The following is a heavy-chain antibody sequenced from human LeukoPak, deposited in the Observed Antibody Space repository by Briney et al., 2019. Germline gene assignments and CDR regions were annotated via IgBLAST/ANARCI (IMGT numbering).Heavy chain of an antibody. D-gene: IGHD3-9*01. V-gene: IGHV3-7*01. CDR1: GFSFRSYW. J-gene: IGHJ5*02. CDR2: IKQDGSEK. Sequence: PGGSLRLSCAATGFSFRSYWMNWVRQAPGKRLEWLAIIKQDGSEKHYKGSVEGRFTISRDNAKNSLHLQMNSLRAEDTAVYYCAGGSGYLITSWGQGTLVTVSS. CDR3: AGGSGYLITS.